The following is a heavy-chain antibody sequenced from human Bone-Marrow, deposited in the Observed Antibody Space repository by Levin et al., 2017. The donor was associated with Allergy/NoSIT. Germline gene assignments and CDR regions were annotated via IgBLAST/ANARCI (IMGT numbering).Heavy chain of an antibody. Sequence: GESLKISCKVSGYILTDIAVHWVRQAPGKGLEWMGRLDPEDGEVIHAQKFQGRVTMTQDTSPDTAYMQLSSLKSEDTAVYYCATDPGTGALDYWGQGTLVTVSS. J-gene: IGHJ4*02. V-gene: IGHV1-24*01. CDR1: GYILTDIA. CDR3: ATDPGTGALDY. CDR2: LDPEDGEV. D-gene: IGHD7-27*01.